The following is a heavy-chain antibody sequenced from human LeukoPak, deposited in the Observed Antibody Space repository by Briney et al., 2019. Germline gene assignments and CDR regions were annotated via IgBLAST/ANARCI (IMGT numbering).Heavy chain of an antibody. V-gene: IGHV1-46*01. J-gene: IGHJ4*02. CDR1: GYTFTSYY. CDR2: INPSGGST. D-gene: IGHD3-3*01. Sequence: GASVKVSFKASGYTFTSYYMHWVRQAPGQGLEWMGIINPSGGSTSYAQKFQGRVTMTRDMSTSTVYMELSSLRSEDTAVYYCARGVNDFWSGYSFDYWGQGTLVTVSS. CDR3: ARGVNDFWSGYSFDY.